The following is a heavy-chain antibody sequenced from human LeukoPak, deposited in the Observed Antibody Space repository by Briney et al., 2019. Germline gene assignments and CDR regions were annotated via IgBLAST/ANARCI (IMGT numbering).Heavy chain of an antibody. V-gene: IGHV3-9*01. CDR1: GFTFDDYA. J-gene: IGHJ4*02. CDR2: ISWNSGSL. CDR3: ARGDYDILTGYSTWYY. D-gene: IGHD3-9*01. Sequence: PGGSLRLSCAASGFTFDDYAMHWVRQAPGKGLEWVSGISWNSGSLAYADSVQGRFTISRDNAKNSLYLQMNSLRAEDTAVYYSARGDYDILTGYSTWYYWGQGTLVTVSS.